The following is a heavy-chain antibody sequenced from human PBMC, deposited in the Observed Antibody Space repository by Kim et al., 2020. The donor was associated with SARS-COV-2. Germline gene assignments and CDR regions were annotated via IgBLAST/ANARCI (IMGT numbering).Heavy chain of an antibody. CDR2: ITYDGNNG. V-gene: IGHV3-30-3*01. Sequence: GGSLRLSCVASGFTFSNHAMHWVRQAPGKGLEWVADITYDGNNGYYADSVKGRFTISRDNSKNTLYMQMNSLRAEDASVYHCVSDRYGTVSSSCGMDVWGQGTMVTVSS. CDR3: VSDRYGTVSSSCGMDV. J-gene: IGHJ6*02. D-gene: IGHD1-7*01. CDR1: GFTFSNHA.